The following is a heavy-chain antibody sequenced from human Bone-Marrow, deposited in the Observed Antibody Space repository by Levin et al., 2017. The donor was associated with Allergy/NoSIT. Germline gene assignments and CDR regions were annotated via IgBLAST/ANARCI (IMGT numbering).Heavy chain of an antibody. CDR1: GGSISDYY. J-gene: IGHJ4*02. D-gene: IGHD5-18*01. CDR3: ARGAGYSYFDS. CDR2: IYYSGST. V-gene: IGHV4-59*01. Sequence: GSLRLSCTVSGGSISDYYWGWIRQPPGKGLEWIGYIYYSGSTDYNASLRSRVTISIDPSRTHFSLKLTSLTAADTAMYYCARGAGYSYFDSWGQGTLVTVSS.